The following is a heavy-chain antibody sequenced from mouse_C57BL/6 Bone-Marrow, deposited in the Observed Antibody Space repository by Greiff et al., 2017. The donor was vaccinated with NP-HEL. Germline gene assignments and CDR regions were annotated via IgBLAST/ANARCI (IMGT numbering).Heavy chain of an antibody. CDR2: ISSGSSTI. J-gene: IGHJ1*03. Sequence: EVNVVESGGGLVKPGGSLKLSCAASGFTFSDYGMHWVRQAPEKGLEWVAYISSGSSTIYYADTVKGRFTISRDNAKNTLFLQMTSLRSEDTAMYYCARQGHWYFDVWGTGTTVTVSS. CDR1: GFTFSDYG. CDR3: ARQGHWYFDV. V-gene: IGHV5-17*01.